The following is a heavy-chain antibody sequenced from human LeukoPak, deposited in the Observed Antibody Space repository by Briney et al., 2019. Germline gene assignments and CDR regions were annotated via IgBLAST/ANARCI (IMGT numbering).Heavy chain of an antibody. CDR1: GGTFSRYA. J-gene: IGHJ3*02. Sequence: SVKVSCKASGGTFSRYAFSWVRQAPGQGLEWMGRIIRIFGTTNYAQKFQGRVTITTDESTSTAYMELSSLTSEDTAVYYCARVYYDFWSGYEYDAFDIWGQGTMVTVSS. CDR2: IIRIFGTT. D-gene: IGHD3-3*01. CDR3: ARVYYDFWSGYEYDAFDI. V-gene: IGHV1-69*05.